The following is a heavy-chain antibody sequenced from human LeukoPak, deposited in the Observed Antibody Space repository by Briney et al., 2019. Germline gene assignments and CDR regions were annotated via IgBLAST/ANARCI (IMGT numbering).Heavy chain of an antibody. V-gene: IGHV1-2*02. Sequence: ASVKVSCKASGYTFTGYYMHWVRQAPGQGLEWMGWINPNSGGTNYAQKFQGRVTMTRDTSISTAYMELSRLRSDDTAVYYCARDRSSSGWPNAFDIWGQGTMVTVSS. J-gene: IGHJ3*02. CDR2: INPNSGGT. CDR3: ARDRSSSGWPNAFDI. CDR1: GYTFTGYY. D-gene: IGHD6-19*01.